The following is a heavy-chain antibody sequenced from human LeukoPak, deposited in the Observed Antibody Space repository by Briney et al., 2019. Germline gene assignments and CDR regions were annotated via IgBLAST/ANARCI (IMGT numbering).Heavy chain of an antibody. V-gene: IGHV3-23*01. CDR1: GFTFSNAW. D-gene: IGHD3-22*01. Sequence: GGSLRLSCAASGFTFSNAWMSWVRQAPGRGLEWASSTAGSGISKDYADSVKGRFTISKDKSKNTLYLQMDNLRAEDTGVYFCARLPTSYYDSSGYHYDYWGQGTLVTVSS. CDR2: TAGSGISK. J-gene: IGHJ4*02. CDR3: ARLPTSYYDSSGYHYDY.